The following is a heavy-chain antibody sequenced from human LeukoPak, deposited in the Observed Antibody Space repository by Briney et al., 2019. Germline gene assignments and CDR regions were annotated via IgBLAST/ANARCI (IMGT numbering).Heavy chain of an antibody. D-gene: IGHD1-14*01. J-gene: IGHJ4*02. CDR1: GGSISSGGYS. CDR3: ARGSYNPLRTPLFDY. CDR2: IYHSGST. Sequence: SETLSLTCAVSGGSISSGGYSWSWIRQSPGKGLEWIGYIYHSGSTYYNPSLKSRVTISVDRSKNQFSLKLSSVTAADTAVYYCARGSYNPLRTPLFDYWGQGTLVTVSS. V-gene: IGHV4-30-2*06.